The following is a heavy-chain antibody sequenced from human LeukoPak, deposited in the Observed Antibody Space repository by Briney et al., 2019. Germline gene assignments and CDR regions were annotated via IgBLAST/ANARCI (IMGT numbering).Heavy chain of an antibody. CDR3: ARSWIAAAFDY. D-gene: IGHD6-13*01. J-gene: IGHJ4*02. CDR2: IYYSGST. CDR1: CGSISSSCYY. Sequence: SETLSLTCTVSCGSISSSCYYWGWIRQPPGKGLEWIGSIYYSGSTYYNPSLKSRVTISVDTSKNQFSLKLSSVTAADTAVYYCARSWIAAAFDYWGQGTLVTVSS. V-gene: IGHV4-39*01.